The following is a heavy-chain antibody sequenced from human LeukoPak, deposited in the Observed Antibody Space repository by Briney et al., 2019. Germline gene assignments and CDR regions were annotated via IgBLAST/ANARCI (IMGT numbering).Heavy chain of an antibody. V-gene: IGHV3-30-3*01. J-gene: IGHJ5*02. D-gene: IGHD1-26*01. CDR2: ISYDGSNK. CDR1: GFTFSSYA. Sequence: GGSLRLSCAASGFTFSSYAMHWVRQAPGKGLEWVAVISYDGSNKYYADSVKGRFTISRDNSKNTLYLQMNSLRAEDTAVYYCAREGPTSGSYDWCDPWGQGTLVTVSS. CDR3: AREGPTSGSYDWCDP.